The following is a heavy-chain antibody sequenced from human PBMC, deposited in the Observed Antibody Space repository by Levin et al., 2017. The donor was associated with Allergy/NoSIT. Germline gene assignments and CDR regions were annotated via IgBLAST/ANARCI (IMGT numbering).Heavy chain of an antibody. D-gene: IGHD1-26*01. Sequence: GGSLRLSCAASGLTFRSYAMHWVRQAPGKGLEWVAFILYDGSKKYYADSVKGRFTISRDNSKNTLYLEMNSLRAEDTALYYCAKDEGATRSYYLDYWGQGTLVTVSS. V-gene: IGHV3-30*18. CDR2: ILYDGSKK. CDR3: AKDEGATRSYYLDY. CDR1: GLTFRSYA. J-gene: IGHJ4*02.